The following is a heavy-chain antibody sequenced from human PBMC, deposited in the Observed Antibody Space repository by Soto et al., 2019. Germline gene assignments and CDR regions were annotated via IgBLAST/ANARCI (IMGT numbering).Heavy chain of an antibody. Sequence: ASVKVSCKASGYTFTSYYMHWVRQAPGQGLEWMGIINPSGGSTSYAQKFQGRVTMTRDTSTSTVYMELNSLRSEDTAVYYCAILGPPEAAAAGYWGQGTLVTVPS. CDR3: AILGPPEAAAAGY. J-gene: IGHJ4*02. D-gene: IGHD6-13*01. CDR2: INPSGGST. V-gene: IGHV1-46*03. CDR1: GYTFTSYY.